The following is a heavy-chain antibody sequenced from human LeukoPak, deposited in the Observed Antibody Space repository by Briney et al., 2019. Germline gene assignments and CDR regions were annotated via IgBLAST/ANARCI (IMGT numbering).Heavy chain of an antibody. D-gene: IGHD6-13*01. CDR3: ARATGYRIEDYFNY. Sequence: SETLSLTCAVYGGSFSGYYWSWIRQPPGKGLEWNGEIKHSGSTNYNTSLKSRVTISVETSKNEFSLKLRSVTAADTAVYYCARATGYRIEDYFNYWGQGTLVTVSA. J-gene: IGHJ4*02. CDR2: IKHSGST. V-gene: IGHV4-34*01. CDR1: GGSFSGYY.